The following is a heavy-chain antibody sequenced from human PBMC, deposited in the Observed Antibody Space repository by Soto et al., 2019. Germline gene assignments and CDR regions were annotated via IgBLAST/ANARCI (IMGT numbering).Heavy chain of an antibody. Sequence: EVQLVESGGGLVQPGGSLKLSCAASGFTFSDAAMHWVRQASGKGLEWVGRIRSKSNNYATAYAAPVQGRFTISRDDSTNTAYLQMNSLQNEDTAVYYCTRHTVDCWGQGTLVTVSS. CDR1: GFTFSDAA. CDR2: IRSKSNNYAT. D-gene: IGHD4-17*01. J-gene: IGHJ4*02. CDR3: TRHTVDC. V-gene: IGHV3-73*01.